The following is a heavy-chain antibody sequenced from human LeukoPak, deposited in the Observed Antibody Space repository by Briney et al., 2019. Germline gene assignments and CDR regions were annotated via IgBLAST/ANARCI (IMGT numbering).Heavy chain of an antibody. CDR3: ARSDGYGLVGI. J-gene: IGHJ3*02. CDR2: IYTSGST. Sequence: SETLSLTCSVSGASISSGSNYWGWIRQPPGKTLEWIGRIYTSGSTYYNPSLKSRVIIIINTPKNHFSLTLSSVTAADTAVYYCARSDGYGLVGIWGQGTMVTVSS. V-gene: IGHV4-39*07. CDR1: GASISSGSNY. D-gene: IGHD3-10*01.